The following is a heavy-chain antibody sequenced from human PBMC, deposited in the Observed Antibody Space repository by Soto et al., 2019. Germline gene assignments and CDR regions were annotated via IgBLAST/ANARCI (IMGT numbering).Heavy chain of an antibody. J-gene: IGHJ4*02. Sequence: ESGGGVVQPGRSLRLSCAASGFTFSSYGMHWVRQAPGKGLEWVAVISYDGSNKYYADSVKGRFTISRDNSKNTLYLQMSTLRAYDPAVYYCAKGGGNGEGYCSGGSCRTAYYFDYWGPGSLVTVSS. CDR3: AKGGGNGEGYCSGGSCRTAYYFDY. CDR1: GFTFSSYG. D-gene: IGHD2-15*01. CDR2: ISYDGSNK. V-gene: IGHV3-30*18.